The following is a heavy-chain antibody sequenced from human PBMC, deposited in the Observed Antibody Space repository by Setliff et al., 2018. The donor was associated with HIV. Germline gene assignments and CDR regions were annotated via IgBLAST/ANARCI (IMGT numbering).Heavy chain of an antibody. CDR2: ISGYNGNT. Sequence: ASVKVSCKASGYTFNRYGISWVRQAPGQGLEWMGWISGYNGNTKYVQNLQGRVTMSTDTSTSTVYMELRSLKSDDTAVYYCARVPYRSAWFSGGHDAFDVWGQGTMVTVSS. D-gene: IGHD6-19*01. CDR1: GYTFNRYG. V-gene: IGHV1-18*01. J-gene: IGHJ3*01. CDR3: ARVPYRSAWFSGGHDAFDV.